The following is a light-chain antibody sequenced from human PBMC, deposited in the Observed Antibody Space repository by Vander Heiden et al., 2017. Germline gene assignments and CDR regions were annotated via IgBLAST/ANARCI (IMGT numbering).Light chain of an antibody. Sequence: EIVMNQSPDSLAVSLGERATIHCTSSQSVLYSSNNKNYLAWYQQKPGQPPKLLIYGASTRESGVPDRFSGSGSGTDFTLTISSLQAEDVAIYYCQQYYSTPNTFGQGTKLEIK. CDR2: GAS. V-gene: IGKV4-1*01. J-gene: IGKJ2*01. CDR1: QSVLYSSNNKNY. CDR3: QQYYSTPNT.